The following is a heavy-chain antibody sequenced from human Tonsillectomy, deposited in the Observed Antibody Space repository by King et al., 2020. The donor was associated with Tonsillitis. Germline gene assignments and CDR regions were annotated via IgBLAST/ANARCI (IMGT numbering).Heavy chain of an antibody. CDR1: GFTFSSYA. D-gene: IGHD5-12*01. CDR3: ATHRGYRGHATSSSPL. V-gene: IGHV3-23*04. CDR2: ISGDGGST. J-gene: IGHJ1*01. Sequence: VQLVESGGGLVQPGGSLRLSCAASGFTFSSYAMTWVRQAPGKGLEWVSAISGDGGSTYYADSVKGRFTISRDNSKNTLYLQMNSLRAEDTAVYYCATHRGYRGHATSSSPLGGQGTLLPLP.